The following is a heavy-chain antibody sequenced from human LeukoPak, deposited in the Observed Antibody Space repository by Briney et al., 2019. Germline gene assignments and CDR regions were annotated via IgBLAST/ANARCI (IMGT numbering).Heavy chain of an antibody. CDR3: ARGQSPFWSGYYWPTDP. V-gene: IGHV1-8*01. CDR2: MNPNSGNT. Sequence: ASVKVSCKASGYTFTIYDINWVRQATGQGLEWMGWMNPNSGNTGYAQKFQGRVTMTRNTSISTAYMELSSLRSEDTAVYYCARGQSPFWSGYYWPTDPWGQGTLVTVSS. CDR1: GYTFTIYD. D-gene: IGHD3-3*01. J-gene: IGHJ5*02.